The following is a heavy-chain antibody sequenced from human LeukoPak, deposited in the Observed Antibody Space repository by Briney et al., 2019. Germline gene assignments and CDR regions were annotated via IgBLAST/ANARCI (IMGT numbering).Heavy chain of an antibody. CDR2: ISSSGTTI. D-gene: IGHD1-26*01. CDR1: GFTFRTSG. J-gene: IGHJ4*02. V-gene: IGHV3-48*01. CDR3: AKDGGTLFAH. Sequence: GGSLRLSCAASGFTFRTSGMNWVRQAPGKGLEWVSYISSSGTTISYAQSVKGRFTITRDNAQNSLTLHMNTLRADDTAVYYLAKDGGTLFAHGGRGTLVTVP.